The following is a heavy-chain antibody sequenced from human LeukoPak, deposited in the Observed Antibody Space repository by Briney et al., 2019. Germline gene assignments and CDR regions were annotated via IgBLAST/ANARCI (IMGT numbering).Heavy chain of an antibody. J-gene: IGHJ4*02. CDR3: AKGLPYYYDSSGYYLNY. V-gene: IGHV3-23*01. CDR2: ISGSGGST. Sequence: GGSLRLSCAASGFTVSSNYMSWVRQAPGKGLEWVSAISGSGGSTYYADSVKGRFTISRDNSKNTLYLQMNSLRAEDTAVYYCAKGLPYYYDSSGYYLNYWGQGTLVTVSS. CDR1: GFTVSSNY. D-gene: IGHD3-22*01.